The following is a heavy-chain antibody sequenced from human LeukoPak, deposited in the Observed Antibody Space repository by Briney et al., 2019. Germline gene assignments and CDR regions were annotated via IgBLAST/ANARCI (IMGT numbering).Heavy chain of an antibody. V-gene: IGHV3-48*01. CDR3: ASGMVRGTYYYYGMDV. CDR1: GFTFSSYS. D-gene: IGHD3-10*01. J-gene: IGHJ6*02. CDR2: ISSSSSTI. Sequence: GGSLRLSCAASGFTFSSYSMNWVRQAPGKGLEWVSYISSSSSTIYYADSVKGRFTISRDNAKNSLYLQMNSLRAKDTAVYYCASGMVRGTYYYYGMDVWGQGTTVTVSS.